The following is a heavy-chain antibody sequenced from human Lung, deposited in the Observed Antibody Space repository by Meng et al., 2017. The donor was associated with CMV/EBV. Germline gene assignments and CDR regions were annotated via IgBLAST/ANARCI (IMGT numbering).Heavy chain of an antibody. Sequence: SGPXLVXPTQSLTLTCTLSGLPHNTDKMRVSWLRQPPGKALEWLARIDWDGDTFYTDSLRTRLTISRDTSENQVVLTMTDVDPVDTATYYCARILPGDWCHPWXQGTXVTVSS. CDR2: IDWDGDT. V-gene: IGHV2-70*04. CDR1: GLPHNTDKMR. J-gene: IGHJ5*02. D-gene: IGHD4-17*01. CDR3: ARILPGDWCHP.